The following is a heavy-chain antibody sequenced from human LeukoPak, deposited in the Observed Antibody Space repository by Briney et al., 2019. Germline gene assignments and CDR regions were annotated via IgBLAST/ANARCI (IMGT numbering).Heavy chain of an antibody. Sequence: GGSLRLSCAASGFTFSDYYMSWIRQAPGKGLEWVSYISSSGSTIYYADSVKGRFTISRDNAKNSLYLQMNSLRAEDTAVYYCARGYCSGGSCYSDSYYFDYWGQGTLVTVSS. CDR1: GFTFSDYY. V-gene: IGHV3-11*01. J-gene: IGHJ4*02. D-gene: IGHD2-15*01. CDR3: ARGYCSGGSCYSDSYYFDY. CDR2: ISSSGSTI.